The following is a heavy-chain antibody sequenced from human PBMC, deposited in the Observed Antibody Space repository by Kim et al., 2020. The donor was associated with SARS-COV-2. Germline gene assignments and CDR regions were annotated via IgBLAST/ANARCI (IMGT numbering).Heavy chain of an antibody. CDR1: GYTFTSYG. D-gene: IGHD3-22*01. CDR2: ISAYNGNT. CDR3: ARDWESYYYDSSGYYLSYDAFDI. V-gene: IGHV1-18*01. Sequence: ASVKVSCKASGYTFTSYGISWVRQAPGQGLEWMGWISAYNGNTNYAQKLQGRVTMTTDTSTSTAYMELRSLRSDDTAVYYCARDWESYYYDSSGYYLSYDAFDIWGQGTMVTVSS. J-gene: IGHJ3*02.